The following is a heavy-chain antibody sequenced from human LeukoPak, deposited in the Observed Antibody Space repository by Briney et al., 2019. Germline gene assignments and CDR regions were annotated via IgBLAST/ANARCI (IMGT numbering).Heavy chain of an antibody. V-gene: IGHV3-30-3*01. CDR3: ARDQIQLWLRYYFDY. Sequence: GRSLRLSCAASGFTFSSYAMHWVRQAPGKGLEWVAVISYDGSIKYYADSVKGRFTISRDNSKNTLYLQMNSLRAEDTAVYYCARDQIQLWLRYYFDYWGQGTLVTVSS. D-gene: IGHD5-18*01. CDR2: ISYDGSIK. CDR1: GFTFSSYA. J-gene: IGHJ4*02.